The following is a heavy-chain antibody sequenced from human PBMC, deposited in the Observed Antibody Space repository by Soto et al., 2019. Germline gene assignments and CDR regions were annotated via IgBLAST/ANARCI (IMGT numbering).Heavy chain of an antibody. J-gene: IGHJ6*02. D-gene: IGHD3-10*02. CDR2: IYHSGSN. V-gene: IGHV4-4*02. CDR1: GGSISSSNW. Sequence: QVQLQESGPGLVKPSGTLSLTCAVSGGSISSSNWWSWVRKPPGKGLEWIGEIYHSGSNNYTPSLKSRVTISVDKSKNQFSLKLSSVTAADTAVYYCASVRGGYYYAMDVWGQGTTVTVSS. CDR3: ASVRGGYYYAMDV.